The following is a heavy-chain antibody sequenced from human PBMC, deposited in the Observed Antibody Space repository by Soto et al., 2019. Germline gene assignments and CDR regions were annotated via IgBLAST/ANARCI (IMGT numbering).Heavy chain of an antibody. V-gene: IGHV3-30*18. CDR2: ISYDGSNK. CDR3: AKDTTYYDFWSGYYHFDY. Sequence: QVQLVESGGGVVQPGRSLRLSCAASGFTFSSYGMHWVRQAPGKGLEWVAVISYDGSNKYYADSVKGRFTISRDSSKNTLYLQMNSLRAEDTAVYYCAKDTTYYDFWSGYYHFDYWGQGTLVTVSS. CDR1: GFTFSSYG. D-gene: IGHD3-3*01. J-gene: IGHJ4*02.